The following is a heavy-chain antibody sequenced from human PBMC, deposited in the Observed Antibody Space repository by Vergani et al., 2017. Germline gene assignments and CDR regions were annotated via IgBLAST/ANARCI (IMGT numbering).Heavy chain of an antibody. CDR2: ISAYNGNT. J-gene: IGHJ5*02. V-gene: IGHV1-18*01. D-gene: IGHD3-16*01. CDR1: GYTFSTYG. Sequence: QVQLVQSGAEVKKPGASVKVSCKASGYTFSTYGISWVRQAPGQGLEWMGWISAYNGNTNYAQKLQGRVTMTTDTSTSTAYMELRSLRSDDTAVYYCARDPESFGGTNWFDPWGQGTLVTVSS. CDR3: ARDPESFGGTNWFDP.